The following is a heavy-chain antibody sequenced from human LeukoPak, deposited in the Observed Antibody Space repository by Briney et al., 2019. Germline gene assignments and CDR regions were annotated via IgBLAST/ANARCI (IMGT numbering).Heavy chain of an antibody. J-gene: IGHJ4*02. Sequence: GASVKVSCKASGYTFTGYYMHWVRQAPGQGLEWMGWINPNSGGTNYAQKFQGRVTMTRDTSISTAYMELSRLRSDDTAVYYCARDSGGSSSRLFDYWGQGTLVTVSS. D-gene: IGHD6-13*01. CDR3: ARDSGGSSSRLFDY. CDR2: INPNSGGT. CDR1: GYTFTGYY. V-gene: IGHV1-2*02.